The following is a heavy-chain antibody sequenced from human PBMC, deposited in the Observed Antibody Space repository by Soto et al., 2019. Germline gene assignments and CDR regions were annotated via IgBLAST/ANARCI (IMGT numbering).Heavy chain of an antibody. J-gene: IGHJ4*02. Sequence: GGSLRLSCAASGFTLSSYWMNWVRQAPGKGLEWVANIKQDGGERYYVDSVKGRFTISRDNAKNSLYLQMNSLGAEDTAVYYCARSGPGLVAVVAAVFDDWGQGTQVTVSS. CDR3: ARSGPGLVAVVAAVFDD. V-gene: IGHV3-7*01. CDR2: IKQDGGER. CDR1: GFTLSSYW. D-gene: IGHD2-15*01.